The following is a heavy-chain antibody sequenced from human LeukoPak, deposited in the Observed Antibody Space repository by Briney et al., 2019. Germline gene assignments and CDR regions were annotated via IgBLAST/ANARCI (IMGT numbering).Heavy chain of an antibody. CDR2: IWYDGSNK. D-gene: IGHD2-21*02. J-gene: IGHJ4*02. Sequence: GRSLRLSCAASGFTFSDYGMHWVRQAPGKGLEWVAVIWYDGSNKYYADSVKGRFTISRDNSKNTLYLQMNSLRAEDTAVYYCARAYCGGDCSADYWGQGTLVTVSS. CDR3: ARAYCGGDCSADY. V-gene: IGHV3-33*01. CDR1: GFTFSDYG.